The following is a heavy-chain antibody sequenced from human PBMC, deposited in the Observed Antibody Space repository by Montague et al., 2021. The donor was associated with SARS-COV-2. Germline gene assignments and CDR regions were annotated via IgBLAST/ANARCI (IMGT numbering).Heavy chain of an antibody. CDR1: GGSISSNNYY. V-gene: IGHV4-39*02. Sequence: SETLSLTCTVSGGSISSNNYYWDWIRQPPGKGLEWIGSIYDGGSTYYNPSLKSRVTISVDTSKNHFSPKLNSVTAADTAVYYCARRGRKLLPVATTIGGFDIWGQGTMVTVSS. D-gene: IGHD5-12*01. CDR3: ARRGRKLLPVATTIGGFDI. CDR2: IYDGGST. J-gene: IGHJ3*02.